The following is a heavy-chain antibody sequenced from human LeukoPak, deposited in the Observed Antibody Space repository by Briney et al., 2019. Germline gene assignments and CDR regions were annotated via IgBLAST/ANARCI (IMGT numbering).Heavy chain of an antibody. CDR2: INTNTGNP. D-gene: IGHD3-3*01. V-gene: IGHV7-4-1*02. Sequence: ASVKVSCKASGYTFTGYYMHWVRQAPGQGLEWMGWINTNTGNPTYAQGFTGRFVFSLDTSVSTAYLQISSLKAEDTAVYYCARPDQALEWLYTFYMAVWGKGTTVTVSS. CDR3: ARPDQALEWLYTFYMAV. J-gene: IGHJ6*03. CDR1: GYTFTGYY.